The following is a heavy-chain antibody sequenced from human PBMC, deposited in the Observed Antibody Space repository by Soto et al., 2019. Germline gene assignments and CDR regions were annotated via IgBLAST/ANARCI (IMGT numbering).Heavy chain of an antibody. Sequence: GGSLRLSCAASAFKFSDYYISRVRQAPGKGLEWVSYISGSGDVIYYADSVKGRFTISRDNDKKSVHLQMDTLRAEDAALYYCARAPDCGEGSCYRHFDLWGQGTRVTVSS. V-gene: IGHV3-11*01. J-gene: IGHJ4*02. CDR2: ISGSGDVI. D-gene: IGHD2-15*01. CDR3: ARAPDCGEGSCYRHFDL. CDR1: AFKFSDYY.